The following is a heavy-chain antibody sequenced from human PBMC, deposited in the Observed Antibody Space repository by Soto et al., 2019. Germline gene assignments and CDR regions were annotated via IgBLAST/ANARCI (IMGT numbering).Heavy chain of an antibody. V-gene: IGHV4-39*01. J-gene: IGHJ5*02. CDR2: IYYSGST. D-gene: IGHD3-3*01. CDR1: GGSISSSSYY. CDR3: ARHEFSTAIFGGGDWFDP. Sequence: SETLSLTCTVSGGSISSSSYYWGWIRQPPGKGLEWIGSIYYSGSTYYNPSLKSRVTISVDTSKNQFSLKLSSVTAADTAVYYCARHEFSTAIFGGGDWFDPWGQGTLVTVSS.